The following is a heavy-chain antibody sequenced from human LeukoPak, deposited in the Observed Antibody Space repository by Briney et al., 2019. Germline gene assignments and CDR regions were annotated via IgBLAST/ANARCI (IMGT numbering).Heavy chain of an antibody. CDR2: IYYSGST. Sequence: SETLSLTCTVSGGSISSNFYFWGWIRQPPGKGLEWIVSIYYSGSTYYNPSLKSRVTVSVDTSKNQFSLNLSSVTAADSAVYYCARHSYYYDSSGYYYPFDYWGQGTLVTVSS. J-gene: IGHJ4*02. V-gene: IGHV4-39*01. CDR1: GGSISSNFYF. CDR3: ARHSYYYDSSGYYYPFDY. D-gene: IGHD3-22*01.